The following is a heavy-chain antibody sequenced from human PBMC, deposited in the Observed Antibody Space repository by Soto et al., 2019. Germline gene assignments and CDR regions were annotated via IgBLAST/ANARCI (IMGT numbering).Heavy chain of an antibody. V-gene: IGHV3-23*01. J-gene: IGHJ4*02. Sequence: EVQLLESGGGLVQPGGSLRLSCAASGFTFSSYAMSWVRQAPGKGLEWVSAISGSGGSTYSADSGKGRFTISRDNSKNTLYLQINSLRAEDTAVYYCAKAIPLVGATLWTFPFDYWGQGTLVTVSS. CDR3: AKAIPLVGATLWTFPFDY. D-gene: IGHD1-26*01. CDR1: GFTFSSYA. CDR2: ISGSGGST.